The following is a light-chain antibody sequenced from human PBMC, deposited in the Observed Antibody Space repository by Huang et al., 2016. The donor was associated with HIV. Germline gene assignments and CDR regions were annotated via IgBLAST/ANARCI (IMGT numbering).Light chain of an antibody. V-gene: IGKV1-39*01. J-gene: IGKJ1*01. CDR1: QTINTD. CDR3: QQTYSTPRT. Sequence: DIQMTQSPSSLSASVGDRVTITCRASQTINTDLNWYQQKPGKAPKLLIYAASSLHSVVPSRFSGSGSGTDFTLTISGLQREDFATYFCQQTYSTPRTFGQGTRVEIK. CDR2: AAS.